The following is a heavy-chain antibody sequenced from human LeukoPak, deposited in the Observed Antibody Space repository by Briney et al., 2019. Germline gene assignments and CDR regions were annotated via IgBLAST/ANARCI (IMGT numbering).Heavy chain of an antibody. V-gene: IGHV4-30-4*01. J-gene: IGHJ4*02. D-gene: IGHD6-19*01. Sequence: SETLSLTCTVSGGSISSGDYYWSWIRQPPGKGLEWIGYIYYSGSTYYNPSLKSRVTISVDTSKNQFSLKLSSVTAANTAVYYCATSIAVAGPDYWGQGTLVTVSS. CDR2: IYYSGST. CDR1: GGSISSGDYY. CDR3: ATSIAVAGPDY.